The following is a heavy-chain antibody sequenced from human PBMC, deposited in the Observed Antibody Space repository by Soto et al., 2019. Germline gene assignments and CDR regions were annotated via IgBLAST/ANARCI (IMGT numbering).Heavy chain of an antibody. CDR2: ISAYNGKR. CDR3: ARGGMVASIHEPFEI. Sequence: QGQLLQSGDEVKKPGASVRVSCRASGYDFTSYGISWVRQAPGQGLEWVSWISAYNGKRDTAQKFQGRVTMTLDTPTDTAHMELGDLTSADTAVFYCARGGMVASIHEPFEIGGQGAMVAVSS. V-gene: IGHV1-18*01. D-gene: IGHD1-26*01. J-gene: IGHJ3*02. CDR1: GYDFTSYG.